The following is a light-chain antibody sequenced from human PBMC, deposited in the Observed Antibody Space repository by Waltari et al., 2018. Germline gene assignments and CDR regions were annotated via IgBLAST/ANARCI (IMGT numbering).Light chain of an antibody. CDR2: EVS. CDR1: SSAVGAYTS. CDR3: SSYTSSTTLLYV. J-gene: IGLJ1*01. Sequence: QSALTQPASVSGSPGQSITISCTGTSSAVGAYTSVSWYQQHPGKAPQLMIYEVSNRPSGISNRFSGSKSGYTASLTISGLQAEDEAEYYCSSYTSSTTLLYVFGTGTKVTVL. V-gene: IGLV2-14*01.